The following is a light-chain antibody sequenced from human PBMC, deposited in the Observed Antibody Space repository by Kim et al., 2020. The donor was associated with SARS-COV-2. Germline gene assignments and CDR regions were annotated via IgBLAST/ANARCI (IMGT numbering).Light chain of an antibody. J-gene: IGLJ3*02. CDR3: SAWDSSLSAWV. CDR2: RNN. Sequence: LTQPPSVSKDLRQTATLTCTGDSNNVGNQGAAWLQQHQGHPPKLLSYRNNNRPSGISARLSASRSGNTASLTITGLQPEDEADYYCSAWDSSLSAWVFGGGTQLTVL. CDR1: SNNVGNQG. V-gene: IGLV10-54*01.